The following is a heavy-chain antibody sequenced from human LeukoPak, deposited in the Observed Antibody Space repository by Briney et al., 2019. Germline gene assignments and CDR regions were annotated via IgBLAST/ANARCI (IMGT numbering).Heavy chain of an antibody. CDR2: IYPGDSDT. J-gene: IGHJ5*02. V-gene: IGHV5-51*01. CDR3: ARHLRLWQNWFDP. Sequence: PGESLKISCKGSRYSFTSYWISWVRQMPGKGPEWMGIIYPGDSDTRYSPSFQGQVTISADKSISTAYLQWSSLKASDTAMYYCARHLRLWQNWFDPWGQGTLVTVSS. D-gene: IGHD5-18*01. CDR1: RYSFTSYW.